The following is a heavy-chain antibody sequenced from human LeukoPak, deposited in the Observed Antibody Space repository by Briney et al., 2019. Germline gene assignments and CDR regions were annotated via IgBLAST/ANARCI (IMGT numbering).Heavy chain of an antibody. CDR1: GFTVSTNY. V-gene: IGHV3-53*01. Sequence: GGSLRLSCAASGFTVSTNYMNWVRQAPGKGLEWVSILYSGSSTYYADSVEGRFTISRDSSKNTLFLQMNDLRAEDTAVYYCARVGDHFHWYLDLWGRGTRSLFPQ. J-gene: IGHJ2*01. D-gene: IGHD3-3*02. CDR3: ARVGDHFHWYLDL. CDR2: LYSGSST.